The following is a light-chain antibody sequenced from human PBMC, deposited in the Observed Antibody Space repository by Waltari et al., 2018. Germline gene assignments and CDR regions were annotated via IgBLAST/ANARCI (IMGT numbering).Light chain of an antibody. V-gene: IGKV1-39*01. CDR3: QQTNNTPVT. Sequence: DIQVTQSPSSLSASVGDRVTITCRASQGIITYLNWYQQKPGEAPKLLIYAASNLLSGVPSRFSGSGTGTEFTLTISSLQPEDFATYYCQQTNNTPVTFGGGTKVEIK. CDR1: QGIITY. J-gene: IGKJ4*01. CDR2: AAS.